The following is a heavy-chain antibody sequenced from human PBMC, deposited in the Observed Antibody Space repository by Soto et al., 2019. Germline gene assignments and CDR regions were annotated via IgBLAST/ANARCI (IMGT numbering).Heavy chain of an antibody. V-gene: IGHV1-69*13. CDR2: IIPIFGTA. D-gene: IGHD3-22*01. CDR3: ARAPSNGYYLDGDPFDF. CDR1: GGTFSSYA. J-gene: IGHJ4*02. Sequence: GASVKVSCKASGGTFSSYAISWVRQAPGQGLEWMGGIIPIFGTANYAQKFQGRVTITADESTSTAYMELSSLRSEDTAVYYCARAPSNGYYLDGDPFDFWGQGTLVTVSS.